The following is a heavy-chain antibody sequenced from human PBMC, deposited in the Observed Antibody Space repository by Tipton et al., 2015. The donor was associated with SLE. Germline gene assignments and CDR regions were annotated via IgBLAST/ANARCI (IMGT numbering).Heavy chain of an antibody. CDR3: ARRGLGDSNGAFDI. CDR2: IYYSGNT. D-gene: IGHD3-16*01. CDR1: GFTFSSYS. V-gene: IGHV4-39*07. J-gene: IGHJ3*02. Sequence: LRLSCAASGFTFSSYSMNWVRQAPGKGLEWIGTIYYSGNTYYNPSLKSRVTISVDTSKNQFSLKLSSVTAADTAVYYCARRGLGDSNGAFDIWGQGTMVTVSS.